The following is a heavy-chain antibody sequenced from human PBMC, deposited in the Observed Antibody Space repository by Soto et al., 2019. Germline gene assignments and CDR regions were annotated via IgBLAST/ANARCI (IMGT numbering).Heavy chain of an antibody. J-gene: IGHJ4*01. V-gene: IGHV3-30*03. CDR3: ARHPRASGDSFDI. D-gene: IGHD3-3*01. CDR1: GFTFSSYG. CDR2: ISYDGSNK. Sequence: PGGSLRLSCASSGFTFSSYGMHWVRQAPGKGLEWVAVISYDGSNKYYADSVKGRFTISRDNSKNTLYLQMNSLRAEDTAVYCGARHPRASGDSFDIWGQGTLVTVSS.